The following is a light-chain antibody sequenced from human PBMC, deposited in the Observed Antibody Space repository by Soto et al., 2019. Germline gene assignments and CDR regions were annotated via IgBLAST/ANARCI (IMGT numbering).Light chain of an antibody. CDR2: GAS. CDR3: QQYGRSPLFT. CDR1: QSVSSSY. J-gene: IGKJ3*01. Sequence: EIVLTQSPGTLSLSPGERATLSCRASQSVSSSYLAWYQQKPGQAPRLLIYGASSRATGIPDRFSGSGSGTYFTLTISRLEPEDFAVYYCQQYGRSPLFTFGTGTKVDIK. V-gene: IGKV3-20*01.